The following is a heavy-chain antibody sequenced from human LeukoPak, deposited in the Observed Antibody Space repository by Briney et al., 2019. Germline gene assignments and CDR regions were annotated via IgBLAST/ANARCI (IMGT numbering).Heavy chain of an antibody. Sequence: SQTLSLTCAISGDSVSSNSAAWNWIRQSPPRGLEWLGRTYYRSEWYNDYAVSVKSRITINPDTSKNQFSLQLNSVTPEDTAVYYCARDKRGYYYGSGLNWFDPWGQGTLVTVSS. CDR2: TYYRSEWYN. CDR1: GDSVSSNSAA. J-gene: IGHJ5*02. CDR3: ARDKRGYYYGSGLNWFDP. V-gene: IGHV6-1*01. D-gene: IGHD3-10*01.